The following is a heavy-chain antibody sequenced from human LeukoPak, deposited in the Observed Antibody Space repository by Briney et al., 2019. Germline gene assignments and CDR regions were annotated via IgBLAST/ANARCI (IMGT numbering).Heavy chain of an antibody. Sequence: SVKVSCKASGGTFSSYAISWVRQAPGQGPEWMGGIIPIFGTANYAQKFQGRVTITTDESTSTAYMELSSLRSEDTAMYYCARHGGISIFGVAQPGGAFDIWGQGTMVTVSS. V-gene: IGHV1-69*05. CDR1: GGTFSSYA. CDR2: IIPIFGTA. CDR3: ARHGGISIFGVAQPGGAFDI. J-gene: IGHJ3*02. D-gene: IGHD3-3*01.